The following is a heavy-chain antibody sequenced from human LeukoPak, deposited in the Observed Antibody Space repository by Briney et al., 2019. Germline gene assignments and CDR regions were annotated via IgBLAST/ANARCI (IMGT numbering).Heavy chain of an antibody. CDR1: GYTFTSYG. Sequence: GASVKVSCKASGYTFTSYGISWVRQAPGQGLEWMGWISAYNGNTNYAQKLQGRVTMTTDTSTSTAYMELRSLRSEDTAVYYCARVRGRYSSSWYGWFDPWGQGTLVTVSS. CDR2: ISAYNGNT. D-gene: IGHD6-13*01. V-gene: IGHV1-18*01. J-gene: IGHJ5*02. CDR3: ARVRGRYSSSWYGWFDP.